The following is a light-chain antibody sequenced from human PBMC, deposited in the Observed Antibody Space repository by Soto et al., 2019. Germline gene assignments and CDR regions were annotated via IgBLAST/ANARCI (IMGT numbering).Light chain of an antibody. Sequence: EVVLTQSPATLSLSPGERATLSCRASQSVGINLGWFQQKPGQAPMLLIYDASNRAGGVPARFNGSGSGTDFTLTITSLEPEDFAVYYCQQRYIWPPLTFGGGTKVEMK. V-gene: IGKV3-11*01. CDR2: DAS. J-gene: IGKJ4*01. CDR3: QQRYIWPPLT. CDR1: QSVGIN.